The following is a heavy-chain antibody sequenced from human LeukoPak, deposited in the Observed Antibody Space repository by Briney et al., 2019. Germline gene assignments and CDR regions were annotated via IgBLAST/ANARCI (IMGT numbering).Heavy chain of an antibody. CDR3: AGQLWYWYFDL. J-gene: IGHJ2*01. Sequence: PSETLSLTCAVYGGSFSGYYWSWIRQPPGKGLEWIGEIDHSGGTNYNPSLKSRVTISVDTSKNQFSLKLSSVTAADTAVYYCAGQLWYWYFDLWGRGTLVTVSS. CDR2: IDHSGGT. D-gene: IGHD5-18*01. V-gene: IGHV4-34*01. CDR1: GGSFSGYY.